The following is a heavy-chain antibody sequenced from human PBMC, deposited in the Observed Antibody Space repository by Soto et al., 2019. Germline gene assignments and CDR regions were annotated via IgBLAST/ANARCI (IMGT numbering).Heavy chain of an antibody. Sequence: GGSLRLSCAASGFTFSSYGMHWVRQAPGKGLEWVAVISYDGSNKYYADSVKGRFTISRDNSKNTLYLQMNSLRAEDTAVYYCAKDYAPAYSNYPIRSRGMDVWGQGTTVTVSS. CDR2: ISYDGSNK. J-gene: IGHJ6*02. CDR1: GFTFSSYG. D-gene: IGHD4-4*01. CDR3: AKDYAPAYSNYPIRSRGMDV. V-gene: IGHV3-30*18.